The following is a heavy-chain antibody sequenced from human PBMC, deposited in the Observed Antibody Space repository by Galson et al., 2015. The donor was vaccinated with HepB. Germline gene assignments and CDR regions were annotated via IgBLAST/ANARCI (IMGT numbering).Heavy chain of an antibody. J-gene: IGHJ4*02. D-gene: IGHD6-6*01. CDR1: GYTFTGYY. Sequence: SVKVSCKASGYTFTGYYMHWVRQAPGQGLEWMGWINPNSGGTNYAQKFQGRVTMTRDTSISTAYMELSRLGSDDTAVYYCARVFPRIAARYLGYWGQGTLVTVSS. CDR2: INPNSGGT. V-gene: IGHV1-2*02. CDR3: ARVFPRIAARYLGY.